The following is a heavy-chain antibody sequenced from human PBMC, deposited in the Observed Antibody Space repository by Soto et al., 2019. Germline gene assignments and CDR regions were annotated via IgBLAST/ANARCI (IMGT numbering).Heavy chain of an antibody. CDR1: GGNFKTYN. Sequence: ASVKVSCKVSGGNFKTYNFIWVRQAPGQGPEWMGKINPLLDETNYAQTFQGRVTFTADKSTGTLYMEINSLTSADTAVYYCARGPIPVVRRYFDSWGQGIPVTVSS. V-gene: IGHV1-69*08. CDR2: INPLLDET. J-gene: IGHJ4*02. D-gene: IGHD2-15*01. CDR3: ARGPIPVVRRYFDS.